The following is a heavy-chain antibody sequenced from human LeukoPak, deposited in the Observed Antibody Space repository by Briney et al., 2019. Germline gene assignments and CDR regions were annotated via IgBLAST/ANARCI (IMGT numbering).Heavy chain of an antibody. CDR2: IYYSGST. D-gene: IGHD2-15*01. CDR3: ARQYCSGGSCYYYMDV. CDR1: GGSISSGSYY. V-gene: IGHV4-39*01. Sequence: PSETLSLTCTVSGGSISSGSYYWGWIRQPPGKGLEWIGSIYYSGSTYYNPSLKSRVTISVDTSKNQFSLKLSSVTAADTAVYYCARQYCSGGSCYYYMDVWGKGTTVTISS. J-gene: IGHJ6*03.